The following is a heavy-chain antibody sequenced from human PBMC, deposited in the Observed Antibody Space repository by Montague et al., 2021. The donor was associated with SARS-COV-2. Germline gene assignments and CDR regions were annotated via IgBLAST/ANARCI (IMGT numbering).Heavy chain of an antibody. CDR3: ARHALGYFDWLNEGYFDY. CDR2: IYYSGST. V-gene: IGHV4-59*08. CDR1: GGSISSYY. Sequence: SETLSLTCTVSGGSISSYYWSWTRQPPGKGLEWIGYIYYSGSTNYNPSLKGRVTISVDTSKNQFSLKLSSVTAADTAVYYCARHALGYFDWLNEGYFDYWGQGTLVTVSS. D-gene: IGHD3-9*01. J-gene: IGHJ4*02.